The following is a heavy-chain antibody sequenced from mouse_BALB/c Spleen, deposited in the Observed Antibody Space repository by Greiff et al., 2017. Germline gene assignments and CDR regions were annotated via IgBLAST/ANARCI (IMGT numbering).Heavy chain of an antibody. CDR2: ISSGGST. J-gene: IGHJ4*01. CDR3: ARGVTTVIARAMDY. V-gene: IGHV5-6-5*01. CDR1: GFTFSSYA. D-gene: IGHD1-1*02. Sequence: EVQGVESGGGLVKPGGSLKLSCAASGFTFSSYAMSWVRQTPEKSLEWVASISSGGSTYYPDSVKSRFTISRDNARNILYLQMSSLRSEDTAMYYCARGVTTVIARAMDYWGQGTSVTVSS.